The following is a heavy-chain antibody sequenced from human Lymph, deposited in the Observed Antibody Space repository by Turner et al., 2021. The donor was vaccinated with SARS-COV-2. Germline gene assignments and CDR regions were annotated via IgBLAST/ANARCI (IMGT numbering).Heavy chain of an antibody. CDR3: ARETVNNGVDP. D-gene: IGHD2-21*02. J-gene: IGHJ5*02. Sequence: QVQLQESGPRLVKPLETLSLTCTVSGGSMNSNYWSWIRQPPGKRREWIGYIYYRGSTNYNPSLKSRVTISVETTKIQFSLTLTSETAADTVVYDSARETVNNGVDPWGQGILVTVSS. V-gene: IGHV4-59*01. CDR1: GGSMNSNY. CDR2: IYYRGST.